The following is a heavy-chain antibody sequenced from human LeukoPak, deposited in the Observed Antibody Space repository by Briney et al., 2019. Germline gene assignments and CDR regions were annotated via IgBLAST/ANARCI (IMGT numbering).Heavy chain of an antibody. Sequence: PSETLSLTCTVSGGSISSRSYYWGWIRQPPGTGLEWIGSIYYSGSTYYNPSLKSRVTISVDTSKNQFSLKLSSVTAADTAVYYCARQGTWKYYFDYWGQGTLVTVSS. CDR3: ARQGTWKYYFDY. J-gene: IGHJ4*02. CDR2: IYYSGST. V-gene: IGHV4-39*01. CDR1: GGSISSRSYY. D-gene: IGHD1-1*01.